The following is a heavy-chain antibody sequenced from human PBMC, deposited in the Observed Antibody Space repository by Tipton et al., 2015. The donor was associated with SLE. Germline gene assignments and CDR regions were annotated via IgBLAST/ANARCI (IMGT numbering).Heavy chain of an antibody. CDR3: ARPRSTSRSNWSFDL. J-gene: IGHJ2*01. V-gene: IGHV4-34*01. D-gene: IGHD2-2*01. Sequence: TLSLTCAVYGGSFSGYYWSWIRQPPGKGLEWIGEISHSGTTNYNPSFKSRATISIDTSKNQFSLKLNSVTAADTAVYYCARPRSTSRSNWSFDLWGRGTLVTVSS. CDR2: ISHSGTT. CDR1: GGSFSGYY.